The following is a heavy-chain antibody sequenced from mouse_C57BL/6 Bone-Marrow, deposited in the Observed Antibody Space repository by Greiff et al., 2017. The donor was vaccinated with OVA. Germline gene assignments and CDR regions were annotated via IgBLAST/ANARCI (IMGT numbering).Heavy chain of an antibody. CDR3: AGRLGY. J-gene: IGHJ2*01. CDR1: GFTFSSYG. CDR2: ISSGGSYT. V-gene: IGHV5-6*02. Sequence: EVKLMESGGDLVKPGGSLKLSCAASGFTFSSYGMSWVRQTPDKRLEWVATISSGGSYTYYPDSVKGRYTISRDNAKNTLDLQVSSVESEGTAMYYCAGRLGYWGQGTTLTVSS. D-gene: IGHD3-3*01.